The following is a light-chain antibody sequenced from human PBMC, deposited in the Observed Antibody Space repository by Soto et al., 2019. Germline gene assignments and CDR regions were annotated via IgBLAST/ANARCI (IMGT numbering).Light chain of an antibody. Sequence: QSVLTQPASVSGSPGQSITISCTGTSRDVGGYNYVSWYQQHPGKDPKLMIYDVSNRPSGVSNRFSGSKSGNTASLTISGLQAEDEADYYCSSYTSSSTLDVVFGGGTKLTVL. V-gene: IGLV2-14*01. CDR3: SSYTSSSTLDVV. CDR2: DVS. CDR1: SRDVGGYNY. J-gene: IGLJ2*01.